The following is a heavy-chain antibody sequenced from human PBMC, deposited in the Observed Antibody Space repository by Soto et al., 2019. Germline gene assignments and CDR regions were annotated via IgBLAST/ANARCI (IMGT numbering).Heavy chain of an antibody. D-gene: IGHD6-6*01. Sequence: PGGSLRLSCAVSGFTFEDYAMHWVRQAPGKGLEWVSGISWDSRSVAYADSVKGRFTISRDNAENSLHLQMNSLRAEDTAVYYCAKDSIRRSFSRSSTRALDAFDIWGQGTMVTVSS. CDR2: ISWDSRSV. J-gene: IGHJ3*02. V-gene: IGHV3-9*01. CDR1: GFTFEDYA. CDR3: AKDSIRRSFSRSSTRALDAFDI.